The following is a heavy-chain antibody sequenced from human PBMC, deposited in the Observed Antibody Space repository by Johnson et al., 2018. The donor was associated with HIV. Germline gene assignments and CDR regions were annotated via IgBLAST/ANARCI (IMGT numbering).Heavy chain of an antibody. CDR3: DSDAFDI. Sequence: QVQLVESGGGLVQPGGSLRLSCGVSGITVSGNYMSWVRQAPGKGLEWVSGISWNGGRKGYADSVKGRFTISRDNAKNSLYLQMNSLRAEDTAVYYYDSDAFDIWAQGTMVTVSS. V-gene: IGHV3-11*04. CDR2: ISWNGGRK. J-gene: IGHJ3*02. CDR1: GITVSGNY.